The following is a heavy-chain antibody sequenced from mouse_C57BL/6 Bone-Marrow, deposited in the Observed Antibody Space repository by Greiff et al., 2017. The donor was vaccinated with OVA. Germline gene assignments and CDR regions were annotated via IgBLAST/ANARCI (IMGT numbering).Heavy chain of an antibody. V-gene: IGHV5-6*02. J-gene: IGHJ2*01. CDR2: ISSAGSYT. CDR1: GFTFSSYG. Sequence: DVKLVEPGGDLVKPGGSLKLSCAASGFTFSSYGMSWVRQTPDKRLEWVATISSAGSYTYYPDSVKGRFTISRDNAKNTLYLQMSSLEAEDTAMDYCAGRHGGYGGQGTTLTVSS. CDR3: AGRHGGY.